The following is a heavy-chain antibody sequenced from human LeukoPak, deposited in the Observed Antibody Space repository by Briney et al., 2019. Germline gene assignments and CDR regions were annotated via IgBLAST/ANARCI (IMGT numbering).Heavy chain of an antibody. V-gene: IGHV4-38-2*02. D-gene: IGHD3-10*01. J-gene: IGHJ3*02. Sequence: SETLSLTCAVSGYSISSDNYWVWIRQPPGQGLEWTGGIYHSRSTYYNPSLKSRVTMSVDTSKNQFSLKLSSVTAADTAVYYCAREEERAWYYGSGPGAFDIWGQGTMVTVSS. CDR2: IYHSRST. CDR3: AREEERAWYYGSGPGAFDI. CDR1: GYSISSDNY.